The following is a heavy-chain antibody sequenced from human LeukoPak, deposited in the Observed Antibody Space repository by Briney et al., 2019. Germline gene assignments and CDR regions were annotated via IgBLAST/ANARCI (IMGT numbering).Heavy chain of an antibody. V-gene: IGHV3-7*01. CDR3: VRSGYSYALDH. CDR2: TKGDDSEK. Sequence: GGSLRLSCAASGFSFSTFWMSWVRQAPGKGLEWVANTKGDDSEKYYVESVQGRFTISRDNAKNSLYLHMNSLRAEDTALYYCVRSGYSYALDHWGQGSLVVVSS. D-gene: IGHD5-18*01. J-gene: IGHJ1*01. CDR1: GFSFSTFW.